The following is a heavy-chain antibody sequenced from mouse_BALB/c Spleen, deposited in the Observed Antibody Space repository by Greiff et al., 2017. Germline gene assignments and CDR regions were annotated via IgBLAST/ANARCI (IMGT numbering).Heavy chain of an antibody. V-gene: IGHV5-9-4*01. D-gene: IGHD2-14*01. Sequence: EVQGVESGGGLVKPGGSLKLSCAASGFTFSSYAMSWVRQSPEKRLEWVAEISSGGSYTYYPDTVTGRFTISRDNAKNTLYLEMSSLRSEDTAMYYCARDRYDGGVAYWGQGTLVTVSA. CDR1: GFTFSSYA. CDR2: ISSGGSYT. J-gene: IGHJ3*01. CDR3: ARDRYDGGVAY.